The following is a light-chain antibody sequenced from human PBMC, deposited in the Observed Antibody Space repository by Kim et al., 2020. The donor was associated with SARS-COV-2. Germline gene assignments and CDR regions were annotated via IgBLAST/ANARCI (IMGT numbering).Light chain of an antibody. V-gene: IGLV3-19*01. CDR1: SLRRYY. J-gene: IGLJ2*01. CDR2: GRN. Sequence: SSELTQDPALSVAVGQTVKITCQGDSLRRYYASWYQQKPGQAPALVIYGRNNRPSGIPERLSGSTSGNTASLIITGAQAEDEADYYCNSRGSSANVLFGGGTQLTVL. CDR3: NSRGSSANVL.